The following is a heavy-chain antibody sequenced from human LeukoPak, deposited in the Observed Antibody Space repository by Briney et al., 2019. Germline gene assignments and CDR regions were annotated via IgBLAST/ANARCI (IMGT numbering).Heavy chain of an antibody. Sequence: PGGSLRLSCAASGFTFSNAWMSWVRQAPGKGLEWVSAISGSGGSTYYADSVKGRFTISRDNSKNTLYLQMNSLRAEDTAVYYCAKMSYYYFDYWGQGTLVTVSS. CDR1: GFTFSNAW. D-gene: IGHD1-26*01. J-gene: IGHJ4*02. V-gene: IGHV3-23*01. CDR3: AKMSYYYFDY. CDR2: ISGSGGST.